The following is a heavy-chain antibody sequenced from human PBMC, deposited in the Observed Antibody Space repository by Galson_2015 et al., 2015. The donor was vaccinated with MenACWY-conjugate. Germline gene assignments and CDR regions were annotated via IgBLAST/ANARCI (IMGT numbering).Heavy chain of an antibody. CDR3: ARAWELDY. J-gene: IGHJ4*02. CDR2: IKQDGSEK. D-gene: IGHD3-10*01. CDR1: GFTFSNYW. V-gene: IGHV3-7*03. Sequence: SLRLSCAASGFTFSNYWMTWVRQAPGKGLEWVGNIKQDGSEKYYVDSVKGRFTISRDNAKNSLYLQMNSLRVEDTAVYYCARAWELDYWGQGTLVTVSS.